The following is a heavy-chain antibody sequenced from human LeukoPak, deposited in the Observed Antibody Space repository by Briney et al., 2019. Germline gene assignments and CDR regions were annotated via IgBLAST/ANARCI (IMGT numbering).Heavy chain of an antibody. J-gene: IGHJ4*02. D-gene: IGHD2-8*01. CDR1: GFTFSDYY. V-gene: IGHV3-11*04. CDR2: ISSSGSTI. CDR3: ARVSMVYADPGDYEDY. Sequence: GGSLRLSCAASGFTFSDYYMSWIRQAPGKGLEWVSYISSSGSTIYYADSVKGRFTISRDNAKNSLYLQMNTLRAEDTAVYYCARVSMVYADPGDYEDYWGQGTLVTVSS.